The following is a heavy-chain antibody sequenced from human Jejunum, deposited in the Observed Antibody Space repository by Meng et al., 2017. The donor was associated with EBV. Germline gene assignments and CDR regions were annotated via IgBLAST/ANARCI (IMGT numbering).Heavy chain of an antibody. CDR3: VRGPPPDT. Sequence: EVPRVEPVGALLQPGDSLSLACASSGFTLRGVWMNWHRQAQGKGLVSVSRINGDGSKTNYADSVKSLFTISREIAKNTLYLQLNSLRADDTAVYYCVRGPPPDTWGQGTLVTVSS. V-gene: IGHV3-74*01. J-gene: IGHJ5*02. CDR1: GFTLRGVW. CDR2: INGDGSKT.